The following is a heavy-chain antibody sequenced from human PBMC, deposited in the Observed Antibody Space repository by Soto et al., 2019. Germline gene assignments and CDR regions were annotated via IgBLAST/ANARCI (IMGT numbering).Heavy chain of an antibody. D-gene: IGHD5-12*01. Sequence: QITLKESGPPLVKPTQTLTLTCTFSGVSLSTSGMGVGWLRQPPGKALEWLAPLTWDEDHRYRPSLRSRLTITKDTSKNHVVLTMTDMDPLDTGTDYWAHTIVAMFGFVSWCQGTLVTVSS. CDR3: AHTIVAMFGFVS. CDR1: GVSLSTSGMG. J-gene: IGHJ4*02. V-gene: IGHV2-5*02. CDR2: LTWDEDH.